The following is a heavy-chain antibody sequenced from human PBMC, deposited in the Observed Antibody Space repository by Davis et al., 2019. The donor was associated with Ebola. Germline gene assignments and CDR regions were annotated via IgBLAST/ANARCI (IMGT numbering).Heavy chain of an antibody. J-gene: IGHJ4*02. CDR1: GFTFSSYA. CDR3: AKEENYYDSSGYSNYFDY. D-gene: IGHD3-22*01. Sequence: GGSLRLSCAASGFTFSSYAMSWVRQAPGKGLEWVSAISGSGGSTYYADSVKGRFTTSRDNSKNTLYLQMNSLRAEDTAVYYCAKEENYYDSSGYSNYFDYWGQGTLVTVSS. CDR2: ISGSGGST. V-gene: IGHV3-23*01.